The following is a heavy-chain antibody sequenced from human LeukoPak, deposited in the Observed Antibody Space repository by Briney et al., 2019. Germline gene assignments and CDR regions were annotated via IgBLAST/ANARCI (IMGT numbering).Heavy chain of an antibody. CDR2: IKQDGSEK. Sequence: LSGGSLRLSCAGSGFTFSSYWMTWVRQAPGKGLEWVANIKQDGSEKYYVDSVKGRFTISIDNAKNSLYLQMNSLRAEDTAVYYCVREARESGGFDYWGQGTLVTVSS. D-gene: IGHD5-24*01. J-gene: IGHJ4*02. CDR3: VREARESGGFDY. CDR1: GFTFSSYW. V-gene: IGHV3-7*01.